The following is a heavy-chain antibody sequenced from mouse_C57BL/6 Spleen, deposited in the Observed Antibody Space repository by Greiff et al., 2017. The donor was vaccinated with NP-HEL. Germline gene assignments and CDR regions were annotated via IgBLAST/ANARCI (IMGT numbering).Heavy chain of an antibody. D-gene: IGHD2-1*01. V-gene: IGHV1-5*01. CDR3: TSGIYYGNYFDY. J-gene: IGHJ2*01. CDR2: IYPGNSDT. Sequence: VQLQQSGTVLARPGASVKMSCKTSGYTFTSYWMHWVKQRPGQGLEWIGAIYPGNSDTSYNQKFKGKAKLTAVTSASTAYMELSSLTNEDSAVYYCTSGIYYGNYFDYWGQGTTLTVSS. CDR1: GYTFTSYW.